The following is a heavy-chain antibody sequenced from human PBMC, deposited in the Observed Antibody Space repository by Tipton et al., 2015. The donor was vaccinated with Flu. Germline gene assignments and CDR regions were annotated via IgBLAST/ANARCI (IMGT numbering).Heavy chain of an antibody. J-gene: IGHJ4*02. V-gene: IGHV3-7*01. CDR3: SESLNF. CDR2: INQDGSEK. Sequence: AVSRSTFSTYWMDWVRQTPEKGLEWVANINQDGSEKHYVDSVKGRFTISRDNAKNSLYLQLNSLGVEDTAVYYCSESLNFWGQRTLVTVSS. CDR1: RSTFSTYW.